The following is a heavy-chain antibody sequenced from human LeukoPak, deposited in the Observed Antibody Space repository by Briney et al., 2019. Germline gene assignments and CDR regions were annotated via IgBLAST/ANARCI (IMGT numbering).Heavy chain of an antibody. J-gene: IGHJ6*03. CDR1: GFTFSNAW. D-gene: IGHD6-6*01. Sequence: PGGSLRLSCAASGFTFSNAWMGWVRQAPGKGLEWVGRIKSKTDGGTTDYAAPVRGRFTISRDDSKNTLYLQMSSLKTEDTAVYYCATDGSSSSGYYYYYMDVWGKGTTVTVSS. CDR2: IKSKTDGGTT. CDR3: ATDGSSSSGYYYYYMDV. V-gene: IGHV3-15*01.